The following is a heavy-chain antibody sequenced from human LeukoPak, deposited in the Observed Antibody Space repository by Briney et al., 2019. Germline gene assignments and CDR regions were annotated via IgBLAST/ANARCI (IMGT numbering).Heavy chain of an antibody. J-gene: IGHJ4*02. CDR1: GGSISSDY. D-gene: IGHD7-27*01. Sequence: SETLSLTCTVSGGSISSDYWSWILQSPGKGLEWIGYIYYSGTTSYNPSLKSRVTISLDTSKNQFSLKLSSVTAADTAVYYCARGANWGSPDYWGQGTLVTVSS. CDR3: ARGANWGSPDY. CDR2: IYYSGTT. V-gene: IGHV4-59*01.